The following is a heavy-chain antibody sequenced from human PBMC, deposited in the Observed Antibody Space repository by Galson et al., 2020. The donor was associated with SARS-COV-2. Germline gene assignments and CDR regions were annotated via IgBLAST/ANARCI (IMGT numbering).Heavy chain of an antibody. J-gene: IGHJ3*02. CDR3: AAPYCSGGSCHDAFDI. D-gene: IGHD2-15*01. CDR2: MNPNSGNT. V-gene: IGHV1-8*01. CDR1: GYTFTSYD. Sequence: ASVQVSCKASGYTFTSYDINWVRQATGQGLEWMGWMNPNSGNTGYAQKFQGRVTMTRNTSISTAYMELSSLRFEDTAVYYCAAPYCSGGSCHDAFDIWGQGTMVTVAS.